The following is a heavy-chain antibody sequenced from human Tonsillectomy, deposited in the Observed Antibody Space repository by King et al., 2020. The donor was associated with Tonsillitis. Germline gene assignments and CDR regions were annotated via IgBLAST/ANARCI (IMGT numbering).Heavy chain of an antibody. D-gene: IGHD3-10*01. V-gene: IGHV3-53*04. CDR1: GFTVSSNY. J-gene: IGHJ6*02. CDR2: IYSGGST. Sequence: VQLVESGGGLVQPGGSLRLSCAASGFTVSSNYMSWVRQAPGKGLEWVSVIYSGGSTYYADSVKGRFTISRHNSKNTLYLQMNSLRAEDTAVYYCAREGGYYSGSGSSAYGMDVWGQGTTVTVSS. CDR3: AREGGYYSGSGSSAYGMDV.